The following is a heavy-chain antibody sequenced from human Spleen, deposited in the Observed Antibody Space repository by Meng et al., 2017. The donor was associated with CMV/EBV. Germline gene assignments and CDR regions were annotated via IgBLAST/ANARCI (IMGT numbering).Heavy chain of an antibody. CDR3: AKDFSYNWNLIFDS. Sequence: GGSLRLSCAASGFIFSDYYMTWIRQAPGKGLEWISYISSSGSIKKYADSVEGRFTISRDNAKKSLYLQMNNLRAEDTASYYCAKDFSYNWNLIFDSWGRGTLVTVSS. J-gene: IGHJ4*02. D-gene: IGHD1-20*01. V-gene: IGHV3-11*01. CDR2: ISSSGSIK. CDR1: GFIFSDYY.